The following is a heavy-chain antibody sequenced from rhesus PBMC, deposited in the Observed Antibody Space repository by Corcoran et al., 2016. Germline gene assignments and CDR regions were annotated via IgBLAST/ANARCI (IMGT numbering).Heavy chain of an antibody. CDR1: GGSIRASYR. CDR3: ARDGSNFDY. J-gene: IGHJ4*01. CDR2: IEGSSTST. D-gene: IGHD4-29*01. Sequence: QVQLQESGPGVVKPSETLSLTCAVSGGSIRASYRWSWLRQPPGKGLEWIGYIEGSSTSTNYNPSLKSRVTTSKDTSKNQFSVKLSAGTAADTAVYYCARDGSNFDYWGQGVLVTVSS. V-gene: IGHV4S10*01.